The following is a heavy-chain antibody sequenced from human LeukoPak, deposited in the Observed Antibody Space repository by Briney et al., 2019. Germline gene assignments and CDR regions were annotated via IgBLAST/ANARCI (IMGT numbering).Heavy chain of an antibody. Sequence: SVKVSCKASGYTFTTYGISWVRQAPGQGLEWMGGVIPIFGTANYAQKFQGRVTITADESTSTAYMELSSLRPEDTAVYYCARVPRGLQPAAFDYWGQGTLVTVS. CDR3: ARVPRGLQPAAFDY. CDR1: GYTFTTYG. D-gene: IGHD1-14*01. J-gene: IGHJ4*02. V-gene: IGHV1-69*13. CDR2: VIPIFGTA.